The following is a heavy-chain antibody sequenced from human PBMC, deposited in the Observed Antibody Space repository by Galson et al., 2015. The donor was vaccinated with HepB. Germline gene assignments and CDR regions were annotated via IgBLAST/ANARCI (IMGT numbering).Heavy chain of an antibody. CDR2: INAGNGNT. Sequence: SVKVSCKASGYTFTSYAMHWVRQAPGQRLEWMGWINAGNGNTKYSQKFQGRVTITRDTSASTAYMELSSLRSEDTAVYYCAGGVRYFDWLLHWGQGTLVTVSS. J-gene: IGHJ4*02. CDR3: AGGVRYFDWLLH. D-gene: IGHD3-9*01. CDR1: GYTFTSYA. V-gene: IGHV1-3*01.